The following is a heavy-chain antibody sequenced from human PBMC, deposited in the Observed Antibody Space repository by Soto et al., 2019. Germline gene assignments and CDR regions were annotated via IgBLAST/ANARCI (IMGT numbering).Heavy chain of an antibody. CDR2: SSYSGSN. CDR1: GGSISSSSYY. D-gene: IGHD4-17*01. V-gene: IGHV4-39*01. Sequence: QLQLQESAPGLVKPSETLSLTCTVSGGSISSSSYYWGWIRQPPGKGLEWIGSSSYSGSNYYNPSLKSRVTISVDTSKSQFSLKLSSVTAADTAVYYGARHQTSVRYDFDSGGQGTLVTVSS. CDR3: ARHQTSVRYDFDS. J-gene: IGHJ4*02.